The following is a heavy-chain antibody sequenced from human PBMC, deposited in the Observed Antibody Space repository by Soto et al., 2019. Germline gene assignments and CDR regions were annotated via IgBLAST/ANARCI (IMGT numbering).Heavy chain of an antibody. CDR3: AKDDDDYTFDY. Sequence: GGSLRLSSAASGFTFSSYAMSWVRQAPGKGPEWVSGISVSGGTTYYADSVKGRFTISRDNSKNTLYLQMNSVRAEDTAVYYCAKDDDDYTFDYWGQGTLVTVSS. CDR1: GFTFSSYA. J-gene: IGHJ4*02. D-gene: IGHD4-4*01. V-gene: IGHV3-23*01. CDR2: ISVSGGTT.